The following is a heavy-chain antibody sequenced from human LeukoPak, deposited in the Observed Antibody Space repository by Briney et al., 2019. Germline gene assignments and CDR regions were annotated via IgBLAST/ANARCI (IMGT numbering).Heavy chain of an antibody. CDR1: GYIFTGYF. J-gene: IGHJ5*02. CDR3: AKDWGLDGFNLISWFDP. D-gene: IGHD5-24*01. Sequence: GASVKVSCKASGYIFTGYFIHWVRQAPGQGLEWMGWINPNHGGTKYAQKFQGRVTMTRDTSISTAYMEVSSLRSDDTAVYYCAKDWGLDGFNLISWFDPWGQGTPVTVSS. CDR2: INPNHGGT. V-gene: IGHV1-2*02.